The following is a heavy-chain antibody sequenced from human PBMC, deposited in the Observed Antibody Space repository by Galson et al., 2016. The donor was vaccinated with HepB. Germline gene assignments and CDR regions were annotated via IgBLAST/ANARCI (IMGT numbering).Heavy chain of an antibody. CDR3: ARAEHHYDTNGNDQYYLDY. J-gene: IGHJ4*02. Sequence: SLRLSCAVSGFTFRDYWMHWVRQAPGQGLLWVSRIKFDGTTTNFADSVKGRFTISRDNAKNTLYLQMNSLRAEDTAVYHCARAEHHYDTNGNDQYYLDYWGQGTLVAVST. D-gene: IGHD3-22*01. V-gene: IGHV3-74*01. CDR2: IKFDGTTT. CDR1: GFTFRDYW.